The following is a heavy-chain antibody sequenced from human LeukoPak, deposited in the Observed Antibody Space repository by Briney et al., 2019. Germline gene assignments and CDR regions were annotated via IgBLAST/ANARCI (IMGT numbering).Heavy chain of an antibody. V-gene: IGHV3-7*04. D-gene: IGHD4-17*01. CDR1: GFIFRSYW. CDR3: ARGSLPAEYFQH. J-gene: IGHJ1*01. CDR2: IKQDGSEK. Sequence: PGGSLRLSCAASGFIFRSYWMTWVRQAPGKGLEWVANIKQDGSEKYYVDSVKGRFTISRDNAKSSLYLQMHNVRVEDTAVYYCARGSLPAEYFQHWGQGTLVTVSS.